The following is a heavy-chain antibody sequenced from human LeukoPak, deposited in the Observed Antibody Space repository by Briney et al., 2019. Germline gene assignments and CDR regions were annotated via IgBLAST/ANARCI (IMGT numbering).Heavy chain of an antibody. D-gene: IGHD4-17*01. CDR2: ISWNSGSI. CDR3: AKDIGEDLNLFDY. J-gene: IGHJ4*02. V-gene: IGHV3-9*03. Sequence: GRSLRLSCAASGFTFDDYAMHWVRQAAGKGLEWVSGISWNSGSIGYADSVKGRFTISRDNAKNSLYLQMNSLRAEDLALYYCAKDIGEDLNLFDYWGQGTLVTVSS. CDR1: GFTFDDYA.